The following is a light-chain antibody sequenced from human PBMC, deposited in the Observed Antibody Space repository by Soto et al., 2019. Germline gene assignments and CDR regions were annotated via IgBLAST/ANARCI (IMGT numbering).Light chain of an antibody. CDR2: KAS. J-gene: IGKJ1*01. CDR1: QSINNL. V-gene: IGKV1-5*03. Sequence: DIQMTQSPSTLSASVGDRVAITCWASQSINNLLVWYQQKPGKAPKLLIYKASRLESGVPSRFSGSGSGTEFTLTISSLQPDDFATYYCQQYYSYPWTFGQGTKVEIK. CDR3: QQYYSYPWT.